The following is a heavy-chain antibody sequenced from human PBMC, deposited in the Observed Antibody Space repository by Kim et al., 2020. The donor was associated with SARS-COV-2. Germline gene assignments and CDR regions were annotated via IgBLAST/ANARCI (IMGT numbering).Heavy chain of an antibody. V-gene: IGHV3-48*03. Sequence: ADSVKGPFTISRDNAKNSLYLQMNSLRAEDTAVYYCARSRPRLGRSTCFDYWGQGTLVTVSS. CDR3: ARSRPRLGRSTCFDY. J-gene: IGHJ4*02. D-gene: IGHD6-13*01.